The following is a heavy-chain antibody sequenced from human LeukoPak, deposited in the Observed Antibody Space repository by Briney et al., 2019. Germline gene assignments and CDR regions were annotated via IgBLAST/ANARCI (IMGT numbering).Heavy chain of an antibody. D-gene: IGHD3-16*01. V-gene: IGHV3-23*01. Sequence: GGSLGLSCAASGFTFSIYSMHRVRQAPGKGLEWVSEIRDTPGDTHYADSVKGRFAISRDNSKNTLYLQMNSLRAEDTAVYYCARLVGVSPLDYWGQGTPVTVSS. CDR1: GFTFSIYS. CDR3: ARLVGVSPLDY. J-gene: IGHJ4*02. CDR2: IRDTPGDT.